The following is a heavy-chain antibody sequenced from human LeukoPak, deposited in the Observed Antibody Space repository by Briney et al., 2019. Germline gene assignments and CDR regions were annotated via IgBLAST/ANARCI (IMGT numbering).Heavy chain of an antibody. Sequence: GGSLRLSCAASGFTFSSYGMHWVRQAPGKGLEWVAFIRYDGSNKYYADSVKGRFTISRDNSKNTLYLQMNSLRAEDTAVYYCAKDFGWQQLVGQVDYWGQGTLVTVSS. CDR1: GFTFSSYG. CDR2: IRYDGSNK. CDR3: AKDFGWQQLVGQVDY. J-gene: IGHJ4*02. V-gene: IGHV3-30*02. D-gene: IGHD6-13*01.